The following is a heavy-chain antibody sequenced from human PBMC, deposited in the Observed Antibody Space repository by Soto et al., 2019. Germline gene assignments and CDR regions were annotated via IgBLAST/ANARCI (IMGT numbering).Heavy chain of an antibody. V-gene: IGHV2-5*01. CDR1: GFSLSTSGVG. CDR2: IYWNDDK. Sequence: SGPTLVNPTQTLTLTCTFSGFSLSTSGVGVGWIRQPPGKALEWLALIYWNDDKRYSPSLKSRLTITKDTSKNQVVLTMTNMDPVDTATYYCAHSFSPLYCGGDCYSADYWGQGTLVTVSS. CDR3: AHSFSPLYCGGDCYSADY. J-gene: IGHJ4*02. D-gene: IGHD2-21*02.